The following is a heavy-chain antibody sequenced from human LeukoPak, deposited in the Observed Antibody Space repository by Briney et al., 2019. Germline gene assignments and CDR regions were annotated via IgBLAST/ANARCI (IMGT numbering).Heavy chain of an antibody. CDR3: ASGYDTAMVTDY. J-gene: IGHJ4*02. D-gene: IGHD5-18*01. CDR1: GFTFSSYE. Sequence: VGYLRLSCAASGFTFSSYEMNWVRQAPGKGLEWVSYISSSGSTIYYADSVKGRFTISRDNAKNSLYLQMNSLRAEDTAVYYCASGYDTAMVTDYWGQGTLVTVSS. V-gene: IGHV3-48*03. CDR2: ISSSGSTI.